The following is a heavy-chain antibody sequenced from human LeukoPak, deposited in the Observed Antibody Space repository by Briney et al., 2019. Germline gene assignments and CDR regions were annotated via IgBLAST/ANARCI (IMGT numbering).Heavy chain of an antibody. V-gene: IGHV3-21*01. CDR1: GFTFSRHG. CDR2: ISFSSTYI. D-gene: IGHD1-14*01. J-gene: IGHJ4*02. CDR3: ARSVTGESFDF. Sequence: PGGSLRFSCAVSGFTFSRHGIGWVRQAPGKGLEWVSSISFSSTYIFYADSVKGRFTISRDNAKISLYLQMNSLRAEDTAVYYCARSVTGESFDFWGQGTLVTVSS.